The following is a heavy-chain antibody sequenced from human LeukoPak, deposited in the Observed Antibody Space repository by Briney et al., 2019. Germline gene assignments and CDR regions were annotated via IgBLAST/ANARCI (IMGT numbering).Heavy chain of an antibody. Sequence: GGSLRLSCAASGFTFTTYGMNWVRQAPGKGPEWVSSISSGSSYIYYADSLKGRFTISRDDAKNSLYLQMNRLRDEDTAVYYCARYCGSSRCPFYYHMDVWGKGTTVTVSS. CDR3: ARYCGSSRCPFYYHMDV. V-gene: IGHV3-21*01. D-gene: IGHD2-2*01. CDR2: ISSGSSYI. J-gene: IGHJ6*03. CDR1: GFTFTTYG.